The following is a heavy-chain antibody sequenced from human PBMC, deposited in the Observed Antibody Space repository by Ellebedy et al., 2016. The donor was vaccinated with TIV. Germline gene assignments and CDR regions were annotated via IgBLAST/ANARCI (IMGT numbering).Heavy chain of an antibody. J-gene: IGHJ6*02. CDR1: GFSLSTYR. V-gene: IGHV3-21*01. CDR3: ARDGSTSTEPYGMDV. D-gene: IGHD2-2*01. Sequence: GESLKISCAASGFSLSTYRMNWVRQAPGKGLEWVSSILGGSTYISYADSVKGRFTISKDNAKNSLYLLMNSLRAEDTAVYYCARDGSTSTEPYGMDVWGQGTTVTVSS. CDR2: ILGGSTYI.